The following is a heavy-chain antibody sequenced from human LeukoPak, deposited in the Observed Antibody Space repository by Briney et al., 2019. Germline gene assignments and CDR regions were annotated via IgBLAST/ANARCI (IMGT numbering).Heavy chain of an antibody. J-gene: IGHJ4*02. CDR2: INPNSDGT. CDR3: ARYHSSGDYYSFDY. V-gene: IGHV1-2*02. CDR1: GYTFTGYY. Sequence: EASVKVSCKASGYTFTGYYMHWVRQAPGQGLEWMGWINPNSDGTNYTQKFQGRVTMTRDTSISTAYMELSRLRSDDTAVYYCARYHSSGDYYSFDYWGQGTLVTVSS. D-gene: IGHD3-22*01.